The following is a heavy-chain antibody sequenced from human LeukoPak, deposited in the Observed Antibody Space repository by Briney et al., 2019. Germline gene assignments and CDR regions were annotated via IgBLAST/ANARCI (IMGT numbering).Heavy chain of an antibody. CDR3: TRDHCRGDNCPSFDY. CDR1: GYTFTSFG. D-gene: IGHD2-15*01. J-gene: IGHJ4*02. CDR2: IGAYNGDT. V-gene: IGHV1-18*04. Sequence: ASVKVSCKPSGYTFTSFGISWVRQAPGQGLEWMGWIGAYNGDTNYAQKFQGRVTMTTDTSTSTAYMDMRSLRSDDTAVYYCTRDHCRGDNCPSFDYWGQGTLVTVSS.